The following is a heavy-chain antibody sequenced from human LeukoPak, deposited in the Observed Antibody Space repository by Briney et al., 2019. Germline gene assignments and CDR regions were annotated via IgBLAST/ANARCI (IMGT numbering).Heavy chain of an antibody. CDR2: ISAYNGNT. CDR3: ARRPGRTYYYYGMDV. J-gene: IGHJ6*02. CDR1: GYTFTSYG. V-gene: IGHV1-18*01. Sequence: ASVKVSCKASGYTFTSYGISWVRQAPGQGLEWVGWISAYNGNTNYAQKLQGRVTMTTDTSTSTAYMELRSLRSDDTAVYYCARRPGRTYYYYGMDVWGQGTTVTVSS. D-gene: IGHD1/OR15-1a*01.